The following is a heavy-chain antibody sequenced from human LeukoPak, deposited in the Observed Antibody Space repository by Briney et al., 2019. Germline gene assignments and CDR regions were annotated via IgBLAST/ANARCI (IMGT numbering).Heavy chain of an antibody. Sequence: ASVKVSCKASGYTFTDYYMHWVRQAPGQGLEWMGRINPNSGGTNYAQKFQGRVTLTRDTSISTAYMELSSLRSDDTAVYYCGGGSYYDSSEPDAFDIWGQGTMVTVSS. CDR2: INPNSGGT. CDR1: GYTFTDYY. CDR3: GGGSYYDSSEPDAFDI. J-gene: IGHJ3*02. D-gene: IGHD3-22*01. V-gene: IGHV1-2*06.